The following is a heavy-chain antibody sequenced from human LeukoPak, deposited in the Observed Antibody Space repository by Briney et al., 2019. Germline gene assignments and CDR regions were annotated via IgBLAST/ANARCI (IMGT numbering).Heavy chain of an antibody. J-gene: IGHJ4*02. CDR2: ISGDGTRT. D-gene: IGHD6-19*01. V-gene: IGHV3-23*01. CDR3: ARPSAGSSGWFD. Sequence: GGSLRLSCAASGFTFSSYALSWVRQAPGQGLEWVSAISGDGTRTYYPDSVKGRFTISRDSSENTVYLQMNSLRVEDTAIYYCARPSAGSSGWFDWGQGTLVTVSS. CDR1: GFTFSSYA.